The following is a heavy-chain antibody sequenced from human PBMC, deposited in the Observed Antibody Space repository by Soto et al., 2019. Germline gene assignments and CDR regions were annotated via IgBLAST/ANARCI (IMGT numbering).Heavy chain of an antibody. V-gene: IGHV1-69*13. CDR1: GGTFSSYA. J-gene: IGHJ4*02. D-gene: IGHD5-12*01. CDR3: ARDRGGYSGYEYFDY. Sequence: SVTVSCKASGGTFSSYAISWVQQAPGQGLEWMGGIIPIFGTANYAQKFQGRVTITADESTSTAYMELSSLRSEDTAVYYCARDRGGYSGYEYFDYWGQGTLVTSP. CDR2: IIPIFGTA.